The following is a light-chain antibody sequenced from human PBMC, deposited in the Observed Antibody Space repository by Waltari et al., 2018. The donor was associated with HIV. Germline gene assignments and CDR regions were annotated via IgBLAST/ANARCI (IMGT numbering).Light chain of an antibody. Sequence: QSALTQPRSVSGSPGQSVTISCTGTSSDVGGYNYVSWYQQHPGKAPKLMIYEVSNRPSGVSNRFSGSKSGNTASLTISGLQAEDEADYYCSSYTSSSTLVFGGGTKLTVL. J-gene: IGLJ2*01. V-gene: IGLV2-14*01. CDR3: SSYTSSSTLV. CDR2: EVS. CDR1: SSDVGGYNY.